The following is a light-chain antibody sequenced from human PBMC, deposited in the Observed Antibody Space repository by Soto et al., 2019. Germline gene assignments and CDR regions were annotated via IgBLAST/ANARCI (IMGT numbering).Light chain of an antibody. V-gene: IGKV3-20*01. Sequence: IVLTQSPGTLSLSPGERGALSCRASRSVTTSLAWYQQKPGQAPRLLIYGASSRATGIPDRFSGSGSGTELTLTISRLEPEDFEVYYCQQYGSSSWTFGQGTKVDIK. CDR1: RSVTTS. CDR3: QQYGSSSWT. J-gene: IGKJ1*01. CDR2: GAS.